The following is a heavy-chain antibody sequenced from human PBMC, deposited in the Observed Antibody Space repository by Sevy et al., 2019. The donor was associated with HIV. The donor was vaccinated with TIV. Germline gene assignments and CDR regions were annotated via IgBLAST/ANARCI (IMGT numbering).Heavy chain of an antibody. Sequence: GGSLRLSCAASGFTFSDYAMHWVRQAPGKGLEWVVVIWYDGSNKYYVDSVKGRFTISRDNSKNMLYLQMNSLRAEDTAVYYCATYSVYYYYGMDVWGQGTTVTVSS. CDR2: IWYDGSNK. CDR3: ATYSVYYYYGMDV. V-gene: IGHV3-33*01. D-gene: IGHD1-26*01. J-gene: IGHJ6*02. CDR1: GFTFSDYA.